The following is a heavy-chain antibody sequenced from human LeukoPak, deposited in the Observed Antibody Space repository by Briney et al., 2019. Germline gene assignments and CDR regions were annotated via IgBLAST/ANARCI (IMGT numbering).Heavy chain of an antibody. CDR1: GGSISSSFYY. CDR3: ARDAR. J-gene: IGHJ4*02. CDR2: IYHSGST. V-gene: IGHV4-39*02. Sequence: SETLSLTCTVSGGSISSSFYYWGWIRQPPGKGLEWIGSIYHSGSTYYNPSLKSRVTISVDTSRNQFSLNLSSVTAADTAVYYCARDARWGQGTLVTVSS.